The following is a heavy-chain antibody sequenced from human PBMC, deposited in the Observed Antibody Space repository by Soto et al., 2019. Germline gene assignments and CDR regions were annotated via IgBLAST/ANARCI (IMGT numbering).Heavy chain of an antibody. J-gene: IGHJ3*02. D-gene: IGHD2-15*01. V-gene: IGHV5-51*01. CDR2: IYPGDSDT. CDR1: GYSFTSYW. CDR3: ASQTLAGGGEYCSGGSCYSVGAFDI. Sequence: PGESLKISCKGSGYSFTSYWIGWVRQMPGKGLEWMGIIYPGDSDTRYSPSFQGQVTISADKSISTAYLQWSSLKASDTAMYYCASQTLAGGGEYCSGGSCYSVGAFDIWGQGTMVTVSS.